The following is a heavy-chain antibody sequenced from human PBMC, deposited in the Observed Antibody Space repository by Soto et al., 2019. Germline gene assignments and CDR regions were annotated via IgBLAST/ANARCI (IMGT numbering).Heavy chain of an antibody. CDR3: SRLVATGIGQPINYYYYYMDV. J-gene: IGHJ6*03. CDR2: IYYSGST. CDR1: GGSISSYY. D-gene: IGHD5-12*01. Sequence: PSETLSLTCTVSGGSISSYYWSWIRQPPGKGLEWIGYIYYSGSTNYNPSLKSRVTISVDTSKNQFSLKLSSVTAADTAVYYFSRLVATGIGQPINYYYYYMDVWGKGTTVTVSS. V-gene: IGHV4-59*01.